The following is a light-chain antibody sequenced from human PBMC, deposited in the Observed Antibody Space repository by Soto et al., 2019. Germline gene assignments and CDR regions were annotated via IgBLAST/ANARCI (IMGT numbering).Light chain of an antibody. CDR2: KAS. Sequence: DIQMTQSHSTRSASVGDRVTMTCRASQSISNSLAWYQQKPGKAPKLLIYKASSLESGVPSRFSGSGSGTDFTLTISSLQPEDFATYYCQQSYSTPRTFGQGTKVDIK. CDR3: QQSYSTPRT. CDR1: QSISNS. J-gene: IGKJ1*01. V-gene: IGKV1-5*03.